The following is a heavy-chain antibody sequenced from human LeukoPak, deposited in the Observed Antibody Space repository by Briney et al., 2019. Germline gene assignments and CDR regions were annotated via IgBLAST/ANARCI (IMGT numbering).Heavy chain of an antibody. V-gene: IGHV3-15*01. Sequence: GGSLRLSCAASGFTFSNAWMSWVRQAPGKGLEWVARIKSKTDGGTIDYAGSVKGRFTISRDNSKNTLYLQLNTLKTEDTAVYYCTTAVAGVITFDYWGQGTLVTVSS. CDR1: GFTFSNAW. D-gene: IGHD6-19*01. CDR2: IKSKTDGGTI. CDR3: TTAVAGVITFDY. J-gene: IGHJ4*02.